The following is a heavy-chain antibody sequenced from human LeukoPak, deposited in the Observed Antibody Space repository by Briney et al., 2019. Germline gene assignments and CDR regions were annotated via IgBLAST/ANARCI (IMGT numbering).Heavy chain of an antibody. D-gene: IGHD6-25*01. CDR2: IYSDGDT. CDR3: ATPSGGY. J-gene: IGHJ4*02. Sequence: GGSLRLSCAVSGFTVSGNYMSWVRQAPGKGLEWVSVIYSDGDTSYADSVKGRFTISRDISKNTLYLQMNSLRAEDTAVYYCATPSGGYWGQGTLVTVSS. CDR1: GFTVSGNY. V-gene: IGHV3-66*01.